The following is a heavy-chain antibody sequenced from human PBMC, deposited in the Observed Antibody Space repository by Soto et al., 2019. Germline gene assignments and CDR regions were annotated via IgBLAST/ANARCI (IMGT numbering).Heavy chain of an antibody. CDR3: ARAGYCSSTSCYYFDY. Sequence: SETLSLTCAVSSGSISSSNWWSWVRQPPGKGLEWIGEIYHSGSTNYNPSLKSRVTISVDTSKNQFSLKLSSVTAADTAVYYCARAGYCSSTSCYYFDYWGQGTLVTVSS. J-gene: IGHJ4*02. D-gene: IGHD2-2*01. V-gene: IGHV4-4*02. CDR2: IYHSGST. CDR1: SGSISSSNW.